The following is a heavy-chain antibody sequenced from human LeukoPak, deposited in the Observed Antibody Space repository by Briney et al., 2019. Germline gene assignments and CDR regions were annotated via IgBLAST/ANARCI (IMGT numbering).Heavy chain of an antibody. CDR3: ARINSVDTAMAFYYFDY. J-gene: IGHJ4*02. D-gene: IGHD5-18*01. V-gene: IGHV4-39*01. CDR2: IYYSGST. Sequence: PSETLSLTCTVSGGSISSSSYYWGWIRQPPGKGLEWIGSIYYSGSTYYNPSLKSRVTISVDTSKTQFSLKLSSVTAADTAVYYCARINSVDTAMAFYYFDYWGQGTLVTVSS. CDR1: GGSISSSSYY.